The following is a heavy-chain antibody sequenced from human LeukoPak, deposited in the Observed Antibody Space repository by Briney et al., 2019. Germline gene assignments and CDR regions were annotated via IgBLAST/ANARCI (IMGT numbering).Heavy chain of an antibody. CDR2: TFYRSKWYY. CDR3: ARPGIVGSSGFDP. Sequence: SQTLSLTCAISGDSVSSNDAAWNWIRQSPSRGLEWLGRTFYRSKWYYDSAVSVKSRITINADTSKNQFSLQLNSVTPEDTAVYYCARPGIVGSSGFDPWSQGTLVTVSS. CDR1: GDSVSSNDAA. J-gene: IGHJ5*02. V-gene: IGHV6-1*01. D-gene: IGHD1-26*01.